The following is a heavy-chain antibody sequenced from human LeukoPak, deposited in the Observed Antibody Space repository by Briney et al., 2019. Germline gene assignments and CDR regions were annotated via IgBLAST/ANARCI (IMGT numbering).Heavy chain of an antibody. D-gene: IGHD3-10*01. V-gene: IGHV4-39*07. J-gene: IGHJ6*03. CDR1: GGSITSSSYY. CDR3: ARAVGSGSFQTYYYYMDV. Sequence: SETLSLTCTVSGGSITSSSYYWGWIRQPPGKGLEWIGSIYFSGSTYHNPSLKSRVTISVDTSKNQLSLKLSSVTAADTAVYYCARAVGSGSFQTYYYYMDVWGKGTTVTISS. CDR2: IYFSGST.